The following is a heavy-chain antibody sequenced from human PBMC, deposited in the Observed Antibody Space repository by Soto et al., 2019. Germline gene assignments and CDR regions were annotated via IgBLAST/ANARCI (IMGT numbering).Heavy chain of an antibody. CDR2: ISASGGST. CDR3: AKGWAKSSYGMDV. Sequence: EVQLLESGGGLVQPGGSLRLSCAASGFTFSNYAMSWVRQAPGKGLEWVSSISASGGSTYYAESVKGRCTISRDNSKNTLYLQMNSRRVEDTAIYYCAKGWAKSSYGMDVWGQGTTVTVSS. V-gene: IGHV3-23*01. J-gene: IGHJ6*02. CDR1: GFTFSNYA.